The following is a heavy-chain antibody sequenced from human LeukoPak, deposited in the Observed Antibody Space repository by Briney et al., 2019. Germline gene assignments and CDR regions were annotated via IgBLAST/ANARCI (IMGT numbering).Heavy chain of an antibody. D-gene: IGHD2-15*01. CDR2: INPNSGGT. Sequence: ASVKVSCKASGYTFTGYYMHWVRQAPGQGLEWMGWINPNSGGTKYAQKFQGRVTMTRDTSISTAYMVLSRLRSDDTAVYYCAINGVVVVADGWFDPWGQGTLVTVSS. V-gene: IGHV1-2*02. CDR3: AINGVVVVADGWFDP. CDR1: GYTFTGYY. J-gene: IGHJ5*02.